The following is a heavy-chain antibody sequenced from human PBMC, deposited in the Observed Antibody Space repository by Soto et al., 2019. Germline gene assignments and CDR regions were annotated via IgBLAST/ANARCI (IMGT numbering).Heavy chain of an antibody. CDR3: ARDSATVAPFAY. V-gene: IGHV4-59*01. CDR2: IYYSGST. J-gene: IGHJ4*02. D-gene: IGHD4-17*01. Sequence: SETLSLTCTVSGGSISSYDWSWIRQPPGKGLEWIGYIYYSGSTNYNPSLKSRVTISVDTSKNQFSLKLSSVTAADTAVYYCARDSATVAPFAYWGKGTLVTVSS. CDR1: GGSISSYD.